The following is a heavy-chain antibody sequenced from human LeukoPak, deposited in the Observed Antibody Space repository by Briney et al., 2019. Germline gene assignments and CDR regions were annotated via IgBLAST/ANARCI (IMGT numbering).Heavy chain of an antibody. D-gene: IGHD5-18*01. CDR2: INPNSGGT. Sequence: ASVKVSCKASGYTFTSYYMHWVRQAPGQGLEWMGWINPNSGGTNYAQKFQGRVTMTRDTSISTAYMELSRLRSDDTAVYYCARNRYSYGYRDYWGQGTLVTVSS. V-gene: IGHV1-2*02. J-gene: IGHJ4*02. CDR3: ARNRYSYGYRDY. CDR1: GYTFTSYY.